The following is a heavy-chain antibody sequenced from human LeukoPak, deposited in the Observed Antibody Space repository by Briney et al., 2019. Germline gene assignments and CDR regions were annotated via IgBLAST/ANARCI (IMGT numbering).Heavy chain of an antibody. Sequence: GGSLRLSCAASGFTLSSYDMHWVRQATGKGLEWVAGIGTAGDTYYPGSVKGRFTISRGSAKNSLYLQMNSLRVGDTAVYYCAREIGDSEAFDIWGQGTMVTVSS. CDR2: IGTAGDT. D-gene: IGHD2-21*01. CDR1: GFTLSSYD. V-gene: IGHV3-13*01. J-gene: IGHJ3*02. CDR3: AREIGDSEAFDI.